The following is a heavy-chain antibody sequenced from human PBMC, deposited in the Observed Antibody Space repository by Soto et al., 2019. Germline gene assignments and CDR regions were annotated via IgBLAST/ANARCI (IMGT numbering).Heavy chain of an antibody. D-gene: IGHD1-26*01. Sequence: QVQLQESGPGLVKPSETLSLNCTVSGGFMSSYYWSWIRQPPGTGLEWIGYIYYSGSTNYNPSLKRRVTISVDTSKNPFSLKLSSVPAADTAVYYCARGSGSSSYWGQGTLVTVSS. CDR1: GGFMSSYY. V-gene: IGHV4-59*01. CDR3: ARGSGSSSY. J-gene: IGHJ4*02. CDR2: IYYSGST.